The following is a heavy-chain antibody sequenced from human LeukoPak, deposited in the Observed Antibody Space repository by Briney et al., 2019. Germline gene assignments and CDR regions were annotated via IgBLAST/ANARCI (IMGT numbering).Heavy chain of an antibody. CDR1: GYTFTSYY. D-gene: IGHD3-10*01. Sequence: GASVKVSCKASGYTFTSYYMHWVRQAPGQGLEWMGIINPSGGSTSYAQKFQGRVTMTRDTSTSTVYMELSSLRSEDTAVYYCARVPPPAMVRGVPFDYWGQGTLVTVSS. CDR3: ARVPPPAMVRGVPFDY. J-gene: IGHJ4*02. CDR2: INPSGGST. V-gene: IGHV1-46*01.